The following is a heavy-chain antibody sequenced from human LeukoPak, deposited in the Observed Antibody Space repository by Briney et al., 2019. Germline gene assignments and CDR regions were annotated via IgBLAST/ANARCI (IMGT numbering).Heavy chain of an antibody. J-gene: IGHJ4*02. V-gene: IGHV4-38-2*02. CDR2: MFHSGDT. CDR3: AKVGAYGDYARHDY. D-gene: IGHD4-17*01. Sequence: PAETLSLLCTVSGYSISSGSYWGWIRQPPGTGLEWIGNMFHSGDTYHNPSLKSRVTISADTSKNQFSLKLTSVTAADTAVYYCAKVGAYGDYARHDYWGQGTLVTVSS. CDR1: GYSISSGSY.